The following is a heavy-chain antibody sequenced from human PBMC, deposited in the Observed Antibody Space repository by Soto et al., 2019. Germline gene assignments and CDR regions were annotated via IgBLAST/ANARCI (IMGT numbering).Heavy chain of an antibody. J-gene: IGHJ3*02. CDR1: GGSISSYY. D-gene: IGHD6-13*01. CDR3: ARLSVGGIAAAEGGIERVYHAFDI. Sequence: PSETLSLTCTVSGGSISSYYWSWIRQPPGKGLEWIGYIYYSGSTNYNPSLKSRVTISVDTSKNQFSLKLSSVTAADTAVYYCARLSVGGIAAAEGGIERVYHAFDIWGQGTMVTVSS. CDR2: IYYSGST. V-gene: IGHV4-59*08.